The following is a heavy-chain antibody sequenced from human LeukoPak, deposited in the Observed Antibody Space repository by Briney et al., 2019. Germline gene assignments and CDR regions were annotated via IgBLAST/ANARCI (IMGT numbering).Heavy chain of an antibody. D-gene: IGHD6-19*01. Sequence: ASVKVSCKASGYTFTSYDINWVRQATGQGLEWMGWMNPNSGNTGYAQKFQGRVTITRNTSISTAYMELSSLRSEDTAVYYCARGRGSRWYISFNWFDPWGQGTLVTVSS. J-gene: IGHJ5*02. CDR2: MNPNSGNT. CDR3: ARGRGSRWYISFNWFDP. V-gene: IGHV1-8*03. CDR1: GYTFTSYD.